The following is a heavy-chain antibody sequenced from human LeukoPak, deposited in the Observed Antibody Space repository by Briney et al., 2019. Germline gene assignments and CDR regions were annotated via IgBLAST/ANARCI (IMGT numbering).Heavy chain of an antibody. Sequence: GASVKVSCKASGYTFTGYYMHWVRQAPGQGLEWMGWINPNSGGTNYAQKFQGRVTMTRDTSISTAYMELSRLRSDDTAVYYCARGSKSGWYLVYYFDYWGQGTLVTVSS. V-gene: IGHV1-2*02. CDR2: INPNSGGT. J-gene: IGHJ4*02. CDR3: ARGSKSGWYLVYYFDY. D-gene: IGHD6-19*01. CDR1: GYTFTGYY.